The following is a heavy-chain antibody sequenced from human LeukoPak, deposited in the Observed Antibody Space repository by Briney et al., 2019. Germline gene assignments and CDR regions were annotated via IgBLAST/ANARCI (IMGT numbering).Heavy chain of an antibody. CDR2: INPNSGGT. CDR1: GYTFTGYY. Sequence: ASVKVSCKASGYTFTGYYMHWVRQAPGQGLEWMGWINPNSGGTNYAQKFQGRVTMTRDTSISTAYMELSRLRSDDTAVYYCVRVNPPLTTVTTFDYWGRGTLVTVSS. J-gene: IGHJ4*02. D-gene: IGHD4-17*01. CDR3: VRVNPPLTTVTTFDY. V-gene: IGHV1-2*02.